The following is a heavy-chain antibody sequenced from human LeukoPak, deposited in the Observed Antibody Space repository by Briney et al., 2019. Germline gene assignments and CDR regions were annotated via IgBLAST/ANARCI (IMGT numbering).Heavy chain of an antibody. CDR3: GAQGGMAGNGWFDP. V-gene: IGHV3-33*01. CDR2: IWYDGSNK. Sequence: QPGGSLRLSCAVSGFTFSSYGMHWVRQAPGKGLEWVAVIWYDGSNKYYADSVKGRFTISRDNSKNTLYLQMNSLRAEDTAVYYCGAQGGMAGNGWFDPWGQGTLVTVSS. D-gene: IGHD6-19*01. J-gene: IGHJ5*02. CDR1: GFTFSSYG.